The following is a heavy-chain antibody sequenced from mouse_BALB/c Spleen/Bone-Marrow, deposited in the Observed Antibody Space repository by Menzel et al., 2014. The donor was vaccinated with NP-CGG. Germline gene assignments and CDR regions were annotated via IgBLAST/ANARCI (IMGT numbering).Heavy chain of an antibody. J-gene: IGHJ3*01. CDR1: GYTFTSYW. CDR3: APYSHEGVAY. Sequence: QVQLQQSGAELAKPGASVKMSCKASGYTFTSYWIHWVKQRPGQGLEWIGYINPSTGYTEYNQKFKDKATLTADKSSSSAYMQLRSLPSEDAAVYYCAPYSHEGVAYWGQGTLVTVS. CDR2: INPSTGYT. V-gene: IGHV1-7*01. D-gene: IGHD2-12*01.